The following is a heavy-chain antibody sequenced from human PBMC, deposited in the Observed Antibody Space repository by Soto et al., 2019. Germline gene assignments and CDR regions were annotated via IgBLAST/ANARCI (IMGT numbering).Heavy chain of an antibody. CDR1: GFTFSSYA. D-gene: IGHD1-1*01. CDR3: ARDFSPGTILSTGSDC. Sequence: PGGSLRLSCAASGFTFSSYAMHWVRQAPGKGLEWVAVISYDGSNKYYADSVKGRFTISRDNSKNTLYLQMNSLRAEDTAVYYCARDFSPGTILSTGSDCWGQGTLVTVSS. V-gene: IGHV3-30-3*01. CDR2: ISYDGSNK. J-gene: IGHJ4*02.